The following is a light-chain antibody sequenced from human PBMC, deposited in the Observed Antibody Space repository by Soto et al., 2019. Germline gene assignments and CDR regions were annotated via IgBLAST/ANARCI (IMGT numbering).Light chain of an antibody. CDR3: SSYTGSSTLV. Sequence: SVLTQPASVSGSPGQSITISCSGTSSDVGGYNYVSWYQQNPGKAPKVMIYDVSSRPSGVSDRFSGSKSGNTASLTISGLQAEDEGDYYCSSYTGSSTLVFGGGTKLTVL. J-gene: IGLJ2*01. CDR1: SSDVGGYNY. CDR2: DVS. V-gene: IGLV2-14*01.